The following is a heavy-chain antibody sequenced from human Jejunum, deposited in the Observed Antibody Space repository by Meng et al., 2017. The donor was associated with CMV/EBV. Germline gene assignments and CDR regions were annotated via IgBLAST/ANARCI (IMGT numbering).Heavy chain of an antibody. V-gene: IGHV3-23*01. CDR2: ISGSGDTT. CDR1: GFTFKDYA. CDR3: ARSSSQYFFDY. J-gene: IGHJ4*02. Sequence: EVQLLESGGGLVQPGGSLRLSCVASGFTFKDYAMSWVRQAPGKGLEWVSTISGSGDTTFYADSVKGRFTISRDNSKNTLYLQMNSLRADDTAVYYCARSSSQYFFDYWGQGTLVTVAS. D-gene: IGHD3-10*01.